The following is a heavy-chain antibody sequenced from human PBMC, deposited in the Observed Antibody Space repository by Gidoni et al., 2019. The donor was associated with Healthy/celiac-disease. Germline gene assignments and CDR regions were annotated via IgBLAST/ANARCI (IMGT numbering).Heavy chain of an antibody. V-gene: IGHV4-59*01. Sequence: QVQLQESGPGLVKPSETLSLTCTVSGGSISSYYWSWIRQPPGKGLEWIGYIYYSGSTNYNPSLKSRVTISVDTSKNQFSLKLSSVTAADTAVYYCARVRSYSSSSGWDYGMDVWGQGTTVTVSS. D-gene: IGHD6-6*01. CDR1: GGSISSYY. CDR3: ARVRSYSSSSGWDYGMDV. J-gene: IGHJ6*02. CDR2: IYYSGST.